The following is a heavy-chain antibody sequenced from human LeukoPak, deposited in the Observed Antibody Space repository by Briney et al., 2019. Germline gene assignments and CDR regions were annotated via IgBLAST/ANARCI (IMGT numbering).Heavy chain of an antibody. CDR1: GYTFTGYY. J-gene: IGHJ4*02. CDR3: AISYGRVAGTDFDY. CDR2: MNPSSGER. V-gene: IGHV1-2*02. D-gene: IGHD6-19*01. Sequence: GASVRVSCKASGYTFTGYYMHWVRQAPGQGLEWMGWMNPSSGERKYVQSFQGRVTLTRVTSITTAYMELSSLTSDDTAVYYCAISYGRVAGTDFDYWGQGTLVSVAS.